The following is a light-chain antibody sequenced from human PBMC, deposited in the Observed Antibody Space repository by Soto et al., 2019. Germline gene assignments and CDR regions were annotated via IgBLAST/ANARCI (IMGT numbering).Light chain of an antibody. V-gene: IGKV3-11*01. J-gene: IGKJ1*01. CDR1: QSVGDY. Sequence: SMFTQSPATLSLSPGDRASPFCRASQSVGDYLAWYQQKPGQAPRLLIYDASNRAAGVPYRFRGSGSGTDFTLTISSVEPEDFAVYYCQQYGSSGTFGQGTMVDI. CDR3: QQYGSSGT. CDR2: DAS.